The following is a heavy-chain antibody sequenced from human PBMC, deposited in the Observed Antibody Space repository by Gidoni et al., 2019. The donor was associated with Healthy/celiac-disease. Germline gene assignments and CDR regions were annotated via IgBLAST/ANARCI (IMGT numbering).Heavy chain of an antibody. CDR3: AKEDYGDYDRHAFDI. Sequence: VQRLESGGGLVQPGGSPRLSCAALGFTFGSYAMSWVRQAPGKGLEWVSAISGSGGSTYYADSVKGRFTISRDNSKNTLYLQMNSLRAEDTAVYYCAKEDYGDYDRHAFDIWGQGTMVTVSS. J-gene: IGHJ3*02. D-gene: IGHD4-17*01. CDR2: ISGSGGST. V-gene: IGHV3-23*01. CDR1: GFTFGSYA.